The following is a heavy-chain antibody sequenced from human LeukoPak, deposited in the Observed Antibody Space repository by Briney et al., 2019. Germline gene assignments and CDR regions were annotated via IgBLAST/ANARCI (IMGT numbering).Heavy chain of an antibody. CDR1: GFTFSDYY. D-gene: IGHD3-10*01. J-gene: IGHJ4*02. V-gene: IGHV3-11*01. CDR3: AREGPMLRGVIGGKIDY. Sequence: GVSLRLSCAASGFTFSDYYMSWIRQAPGKGLEWVSYISRSGSFISYTDSVKGRFTISRDNAKNSLYLQMNSLRADDTAVYYCAREGPMLRGVIGGKIDYWGQGTVVTVSS. CDR2: ISRSGSFI.